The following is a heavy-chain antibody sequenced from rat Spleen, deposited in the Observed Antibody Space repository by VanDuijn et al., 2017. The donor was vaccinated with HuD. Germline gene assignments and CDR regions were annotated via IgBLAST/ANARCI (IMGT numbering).Heavy chain of an antibody. CDR3: ARGLGANWFAY. V-gene: IGHV2-13*01. D-gene: IGHD5-1*01. CDR1: GFSLTTYH. J-gene: IGHJ3*01. CDR2: IWAGGGT. Sequence: VQLKESGSGLVQPSQTLSLTCTVSGFSLTTYHVSWVRQPPGKSLVWMGTIWAGGGTNYNSAVQSRLSISRDTSKSQVFLKMNSLQTEDTATYYCARGLGANWFAYWGQGTLVTVSS.